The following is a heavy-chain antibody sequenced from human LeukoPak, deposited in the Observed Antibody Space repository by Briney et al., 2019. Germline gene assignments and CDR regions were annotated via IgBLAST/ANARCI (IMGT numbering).Heavy chain of an antibody. CDR2: ITNSGTTI. J-gene: IGHJ4*02. D-gene: IGHD5-12*01. CDR1: GFTFSDYN. CDR3: AREGYSGYDLDY. Sequence: PGGSLRLSCAASGFTFSDYNMNWVRQAPGKGLEWVSYITNSGTTIHYADSVKGRFTISRDNAKNSLYLQMNSLRAEDTAVYYCAREGYSGYDLDYWGQGTLVTVSS. V-gene: IGHV3-11*04.